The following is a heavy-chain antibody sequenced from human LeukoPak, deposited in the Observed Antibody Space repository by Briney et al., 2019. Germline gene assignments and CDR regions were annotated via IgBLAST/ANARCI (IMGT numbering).Heavy chain of an antibody. CDR3: AKEAGSSSWYGGLFDY. D-gene: IGHD6-13*01. V-gene: IGHV3-33*06. CDR2: IWYDGSNK. CDR1: GFTFSSYG. J-gene: IGHJ4*02. Sequence: GGSLRLSCAASGFTFSSYGMHWVRQAPGKGLEWVAVIWYDGSNKYYADSVKGRFTISRDNSKNTLYLQMNSLRAEDTAVYYCAKEAGSSSWYGGLFDYWGQGTLVTVSS.